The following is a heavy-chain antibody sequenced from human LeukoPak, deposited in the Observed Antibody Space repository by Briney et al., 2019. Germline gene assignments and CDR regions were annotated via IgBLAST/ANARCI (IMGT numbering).Heavy chain of an antibody. J-gene: IGHJ4*02. CDR3: ARGAYGDK. D-gene: IGHD4-17*01. Sequence: ASVKVSCKASGYTFTGYYMHWVRQAPGQGLEWRGWISTQSGNTNYAQKVQGRLTLTTDRSTNTAYMELRSLRSDDTAVYYCARGAYGDKWGQGTMVTVSS. V-gene: IGHV1-18*04. CDR1: GYTFTGYY. CDR2: ISTQSGNT.